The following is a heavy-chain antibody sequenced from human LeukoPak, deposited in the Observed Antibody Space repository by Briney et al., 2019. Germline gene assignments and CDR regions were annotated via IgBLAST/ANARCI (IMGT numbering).Heavy chain of an antibody. V-gene: IGHV3-23*01. D-gene: IGHD3-16*01. CDR3: AKDQYYDSPKSGPFDY. J-gene: IGHJ4*02. CDR2: ISGSGGST. Sequence: GGSLRLSCAASGFTFSSYAMSWVRQALGKGLEWVSAISGSGGSTYYADSVKGRFNISRDNSKNTLYLQMSSLRAEYTAVYYCAKDQYYDSPKSGPFDYWGQGTLVTVSS. CDR1: GFTFSSYA.